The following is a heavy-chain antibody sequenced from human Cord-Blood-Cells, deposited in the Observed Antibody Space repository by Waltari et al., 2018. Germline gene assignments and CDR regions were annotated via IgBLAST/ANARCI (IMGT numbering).Heavy chain of an antibody. J-gene: IGHJ4*02. D-gene: IGHD6-13*01. V-gene: IGHV5-51*01. CDR1: GYSFTSYW. CDR2: LYPGDSDT. CDR3: ARQIAAAGTVYYFDY. Sequence: EVQLVPSGAEVNKPGESLKTSCHGSGYSFTSYWIGRAPPIPGKGLAWMGILYPGDSDTRYSPSFQGQVTISADKSISTAYLQWSSLKASDTAMYYCARQIAAAGTVYYFDYWGQGTLVTVSS.